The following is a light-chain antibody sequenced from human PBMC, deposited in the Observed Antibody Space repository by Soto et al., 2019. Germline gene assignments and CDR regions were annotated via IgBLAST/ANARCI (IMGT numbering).Light chain of an antibody. V-gene: IGKV3-20*01. CDR3: QQYGSSPRT. CDR1: QSVSSSY. J-gene: IGKJ1*01. CDR2: GAS. Sequence: EIVLTQSPGTLSLSPGERATLSCRASQSVSSSYLAWYQQKPGQAPRLLIYGASGRATGIPDRFRGSGSGTDFTLTISRLEPEDFAVDYCQQYGSSPRTFGQGTKVEIK.